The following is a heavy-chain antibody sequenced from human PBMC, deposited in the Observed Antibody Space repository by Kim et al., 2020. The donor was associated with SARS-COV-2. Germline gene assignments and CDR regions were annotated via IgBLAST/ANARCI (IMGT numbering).Heavy chain of an antibody. Sequence: TFYADSVKGRFTISRDNAKNSLYLQMNSLRVEDTAVYYCAREGSIVAVNIWGQGTLVTVSS. D-gene: IGHD5-12*01. CDR3: AREGSIVAVNI. J-gene: IGHJ4*02. V-gene: IGHV3-21*01. CDR2: T.